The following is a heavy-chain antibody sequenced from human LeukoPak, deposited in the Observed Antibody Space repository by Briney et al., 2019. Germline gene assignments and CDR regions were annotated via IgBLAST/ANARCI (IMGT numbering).Heavy chain of an antibody. CDR3: AKRIVGATTIS. CDR2: ISGGGDNT. D-gene: IGHD1-26*01. Sequence: AGGSLRLSCAASGFTFSSYAMSWVRQAPGKGLEWVSAISGGGDNTYYADSVKGRFTISRDNSKNTLYQQMNSLRVEDTAVYYCAKRIVGATTISWGQGTLVTVSS. J-gene: IGHJ4*02. CDR1: GFTFSSYA. V-gene: IGHV3-23*01.